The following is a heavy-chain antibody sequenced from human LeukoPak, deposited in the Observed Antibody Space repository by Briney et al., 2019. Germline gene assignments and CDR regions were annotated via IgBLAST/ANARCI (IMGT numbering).Heavy chain of an antibody. Sequence: GGSLTLSCAASGFTFSGSAMHWVRQASGKGLEWVGRIRSKANSYATAYAASVKGRFTISRDNSNNTAYLQMNSLKTEDTAVYYCTRQDYDFWSGGNDYWGQGTLVTVSS. V-gene: IGHV3-73*01. J-gene: IGHJ4*02. CDR2: IRSKANSYAT. CDR3: TRQDYDFWSGGNDY. D-gene: IGHD3-3*01. CDR1: GFTFSGSA.